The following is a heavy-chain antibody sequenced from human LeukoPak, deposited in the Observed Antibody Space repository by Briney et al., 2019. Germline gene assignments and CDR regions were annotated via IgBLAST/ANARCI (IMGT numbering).Heavy chain of an antibody. CDR2: ISSSSSYI. D-gene: IGHD6-13*01. CDR3: ARDTIAAAGY. CDR1: GFTFSSYS. V-gene: IGHV3-21*01. Sequence: PGGSLRLSCAASGFTFSSYSMNWVRQAPGKGLEWVPSISSSSSYIYYADSVKGRFTISRDNSKNTLYLQMNSLRAEDTAVYYCARDTIAAAGYWGPGTLVTVSS. J-gene: IGHJ4*02.